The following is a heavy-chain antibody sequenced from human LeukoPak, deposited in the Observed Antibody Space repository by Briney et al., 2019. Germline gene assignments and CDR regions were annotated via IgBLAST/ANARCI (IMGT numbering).Heavy chain of an antibody. V-gene: IGHV5-51*01. CDR1: GYSFSSYW. J-gene: IGHJ4*02. CDR2: IYPRDSRT. D-gene: IGHD2-2*01. CDR3: ARHLSDITSSPNY. Sequence: LGESLKISCKGSGYSFSSYWIAWVRQMPGKGLEWMGVIYPRDSRTTYSPSSQDQVTISADKSISTAYLQWTSLKASDTAMYYCARHLSDITSSPNYWGPGTLVTVSS.